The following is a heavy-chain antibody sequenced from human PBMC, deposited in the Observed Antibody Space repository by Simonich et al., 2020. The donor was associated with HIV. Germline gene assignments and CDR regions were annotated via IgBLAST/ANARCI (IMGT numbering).Heavy chain of an antibody. J-gene: IGHJ3*02. Sequence: QVQLVQSGAEVKKPGASVKVSCKASGYTFTDYNIHWVRQAPGQGLEWMGRVNPNRGGTDYPKKFQGRVTMTRDKSITPAYMELSRLRSDDTAFYYCATHGPGSYSSALDIWGQGTMVTVSS. CDR1: GYTFTDYN. D-gene: IGHD1-26*01. CDR3: ATHGPGSYSSALDI. V-gene: IGHV1-2*06. CDR2: VNPNRGGT.